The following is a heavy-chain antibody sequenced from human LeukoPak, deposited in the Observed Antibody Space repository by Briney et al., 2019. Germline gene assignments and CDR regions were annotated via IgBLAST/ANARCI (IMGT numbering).Heavy chain of an antibody. V-gene: IGHV3-20*04. CDR3: ARGIRFLEWLSGFDY. J-gene: IGHJ4*02. CDR1: GFTFDDYG. Sequence: PGGSLRLSCAASGFTFDDYGMSWVRQVPGKGLEWVSGINWNGGSTVYADSVKGRFTISGDNAKDSLYLQMDSLRVEDTALYYCARGIRFLEWLSGFDYWGQGTLVTVSS. D-gene: IGHD3-3*01. CDR2: INWNGGST.